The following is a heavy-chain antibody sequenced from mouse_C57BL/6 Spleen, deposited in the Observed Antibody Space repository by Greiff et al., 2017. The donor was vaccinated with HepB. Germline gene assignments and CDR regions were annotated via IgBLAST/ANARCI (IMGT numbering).Heavy chain of an antibody. CDR1: GYTFTSYW. CDR3: ARAYGYDERFAY. D-gene: IGHD2-2*01. V-gene: IGHV1-64*01. CDR2: IHPNSGST. Sequence: QVQLKQPGAELVKPGASVKLSCKASGYTFTSYWMHWVKQRPGQGLEWIGMIHPNSGSTNYNEKFKSKATLTVDKSSSTAYMQLSSLTSEDSAVYYCARAYGYDERFAYWGQGTLVTVSA. J-gene: IGHJ3*01.